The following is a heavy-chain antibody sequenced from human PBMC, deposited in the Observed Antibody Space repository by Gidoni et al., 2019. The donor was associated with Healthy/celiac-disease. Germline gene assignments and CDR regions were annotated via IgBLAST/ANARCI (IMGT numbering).Heavy chain of an antibody. V-gene: IGHV1-69*01. CDR3: ARQSVGDYDFWIGPWNY. D-gene: IGHD3-3*01. J-gene: IGHJ4*02. CDR2: IIPIFRTA. Sequence: QVQLVQSGAEVKKPGSSVKVSCKASGGTFSSYAISWVRQAPGQGLEWMGGIIPIFRTANYAQKFKGRVTLTAAESTSTASRALSSLRSEDTAVYYCARQSVGDYDFWIGPWNYWGQGTLVTVSS. CDR1: GGTFSSYA.